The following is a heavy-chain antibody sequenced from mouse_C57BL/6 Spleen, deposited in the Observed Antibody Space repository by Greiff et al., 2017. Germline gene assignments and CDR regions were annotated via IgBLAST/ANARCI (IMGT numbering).Heavy chain of an antibody. V-gene: IGHV5-4*01. Sequence: EVQLVESGGGLVNPGGSLKLSCAASGFTFSSYAMSWVRQTPEKRLEWVATISDGGSYTYYPDNVKGRFTISRDNAKNNLYLQMSHLKSEDTAMYYCARDGSSYWYFDVWGTGTTVTVSS. CDR2: ISDGGSYT. D-gene: IGHD1-1*01. J-gene: IGHJ1*03. CDR1: GFTFSSYA. CDR3: ARDGSSYWYFDV.